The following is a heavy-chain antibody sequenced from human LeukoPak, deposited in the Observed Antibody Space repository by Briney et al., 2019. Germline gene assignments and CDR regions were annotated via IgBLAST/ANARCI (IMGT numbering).Heavy chain of an antibody. D-gene: IGHD2-2*01. Sequence: SVKVSCKASGGTFSSYAFNWVRQAPGQGLEWMGGIIPILDTAKCAQKFQGRVTITADESTSTAYMELSSLRSEDTAVYFCARAAIVVVPVAMDVWGKGTTVTVSS. CDR3: ARAAIVVVPVAMDV. V-gene: IGHV1-69*13. CDR1: GGTFSSYA. J-gene: IGHJ6*04. CDR2: IIPILDTA.